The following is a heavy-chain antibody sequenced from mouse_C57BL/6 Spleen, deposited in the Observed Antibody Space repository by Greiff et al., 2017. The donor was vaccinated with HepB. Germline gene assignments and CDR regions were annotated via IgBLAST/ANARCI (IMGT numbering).Heavy chain of an antibody. Sequence: QVTLKGCGPGILQPSQTLSLTCSFSGFSLSTFGMGVGWNRQPSGKGLEWLEHIWWDDDKYYNPALKSRLTISKDTSKNQVFLKIANGDTADTATYYCARISSITTVVATDYFDYWGQGTTLTVSS. V-gene: IGHV8-8*01. CDR2: IWWDDDK. J-gene: IGHJ2*01. CDR1: GFSLSTFGMG. CDR3: ARISSITTVVATDYFDY. D-gene: IGHD1-1*01.